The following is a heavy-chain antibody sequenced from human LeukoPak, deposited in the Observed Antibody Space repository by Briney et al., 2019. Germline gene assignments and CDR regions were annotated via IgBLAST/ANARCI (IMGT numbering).Heavy chain of an antibody. V-gene: IGHV3-33*08. Sequence: GGSLRLSCAASGFTFSDYGIHWVRQAPGKGLEWVAVLLYDGSSKFYADSVKGRFTISRDNSKNTLYLQMNSLRAEDTAVYYCARCLYYHSSAYPYGMDVWGQGTTVSVSS. CDR2: LLYDGSSK. CDR1: GFTFSDYG. J-gene: IGHJ6*02. D-gene: IGHD3-22*01. CDR3: ARCLYYHSSAYPYGMDV.